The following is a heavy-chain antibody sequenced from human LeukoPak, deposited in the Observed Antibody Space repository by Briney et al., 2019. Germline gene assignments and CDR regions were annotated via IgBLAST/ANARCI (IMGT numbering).Heavy chain of an antibody. Sequence: PSETLSLTCAVYGGSFSGYYWSWIRQPPGKGLEWIGEINHSGSTNYNPSLKSRVTISVDTSKNQFSLKLSSVTAADTAVYYCARDKWIRARYGMDVWGQGTTVTVSS. CDR3: ARDKWIRARYGMDV. CDR2: INHSGST. D-gene: IGHD5-18*01. J-gene: IGHJ6*02. CDR1: GGSFSGYY. V-gene: IGHV4-34*01.